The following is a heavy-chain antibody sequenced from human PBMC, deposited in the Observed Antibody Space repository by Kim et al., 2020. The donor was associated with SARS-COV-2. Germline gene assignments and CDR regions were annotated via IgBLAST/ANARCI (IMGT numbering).Heavy chain of an antibody. J-gene: IGHJ5*02. CDR1: GGSISSGDYY. CDR2: INYSGST. D-gene: IGHD1-20*01. CDR3: ARERITGIPSWFDP. V-gene: IGHV4-30-4*08. Sequence: SETLSLTCTVSGGSISSGDYYWSWIRQPPGKGLEWIGYINYSGSTYYNPSLKSRVTISVDTSKNQFSLKLSSVTAADTAVYYCARERITGIPSWFDPWGQGTLVTVSS.